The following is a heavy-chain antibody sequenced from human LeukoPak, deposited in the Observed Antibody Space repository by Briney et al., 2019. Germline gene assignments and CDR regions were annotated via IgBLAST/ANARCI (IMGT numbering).Heavy chain of an antibody. CDR2: IYYSGST. Sequence: SETLSLTCTVPGGSISSYYWSWIRQPPGKGLEWIGYIYYSGSTNYNPSLKSRVTISVDTSKNQFSLKLSSVTAADTAVYYCARERWGRYGMDVWGQGTTVTVSS. D-gene: IGHD3-16*01. CDR3: ARERWGRYGMDV. J-gene: IGHJ6*02. V-gene: IGHV4-59*01. CDR1: GGSISSYY.